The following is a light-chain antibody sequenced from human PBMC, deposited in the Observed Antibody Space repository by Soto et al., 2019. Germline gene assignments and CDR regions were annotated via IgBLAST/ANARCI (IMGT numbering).Light chain of an antibody. CDR2: DDD. V-gene: IGLV1-51*01. CDR3: GSWDSSLSAYV. CDR1: SSNIGGNS. Sequence: QSVMTQPPSVSAAPGQRVTISCSGSSSNIGGNSVSWYQQLPGTAPKLLIYDDDKRPSGIPDRFSGSKSGTSAPLGITGFQTGDEAYYYCGSWDSSLSAYVFGTGTKLTVL. J-gene: IGLJ1*01.